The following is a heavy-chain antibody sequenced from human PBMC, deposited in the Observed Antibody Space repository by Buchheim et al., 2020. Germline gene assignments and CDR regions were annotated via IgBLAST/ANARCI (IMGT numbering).Heavy chain of an antibody. CDR3: AKVGDILGATTYYYYGMDV. D-gene: IGHD1-26*01. V-gene: IGHV3-30*18. Sequence: QVQLVESGGGVVQPGRSLRLSCAASGFTFSSYGMHWVRQAPGKGLEWVAVISYDGSNKYYADSVKGRFTISRDNSKNTPYLQMNSLRAEDTAVYYCAKVGDILGATTYYYYGMDVWGQGTT. CDR1: GFTFSSYG. CDR2: ISYDGSNK. J-gene: IGHJ6*02.